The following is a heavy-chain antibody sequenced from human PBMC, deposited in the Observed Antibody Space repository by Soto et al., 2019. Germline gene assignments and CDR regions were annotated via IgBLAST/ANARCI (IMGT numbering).Heavy chain of an antibody. Sequence: GGSLRLSCAASGFTFSSYAMNWVRQAPGKGLEWVSGMSGSGGSTYYADSVRGRFTISRDNSKNTLYLQMNSLRAEDTAVYYCASSPDLDNWNDYWGQGTLVTVSS. CDR1: GFTFSSYA. CDR3: ASSPDLDNWNDY. V-gene: IGHV3-23*01. D-gene: IGHD1-1*01. J-gene: IGHJ4*02. CDR2: MSGSGGST.